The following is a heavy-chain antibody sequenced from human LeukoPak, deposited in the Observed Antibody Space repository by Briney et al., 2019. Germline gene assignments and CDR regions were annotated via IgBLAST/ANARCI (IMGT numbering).Heavy chain of an antibody. J-gene: IGHJ6*02. CDR2: INYSGST. V-gene: IGHV4-59*08. CDR3: ARHDLSGLRAVADYYYGMDV. Sequence: HPSETLSLTCTVSGASISSNYWSWIRQSPGKGLQWIAYINYSGSTNYNPSLKSRVTISADTSKNQLSLKVRSVTAADTAVYYCARHDLSGLRAVADYYYGMDVWGQGTTVTVSS. CDR1: GASISSNY. D-gene: IGHD6-19*01.